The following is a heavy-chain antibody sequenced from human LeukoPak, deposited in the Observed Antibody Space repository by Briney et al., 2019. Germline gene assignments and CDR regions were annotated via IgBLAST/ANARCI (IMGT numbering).Heavy chain of an antibody. Sequence: GGSLRLSCAASGFTFSDYYMSWIRQAPGKGLEWVSYISSSGSTIYYADSVKGRFTISRDNAKNSLYLQMNSLRAEDTAVYYCARDFLPGYDYGDLDAFDIWGQGTMVTVSS. CDR3: ARDFLPGYDYGDLDAFDI. CDR2: ISSSGSTI. D-gene: IGHD4-17*01. V-gene: IGHV3-11*04. CDR1: GFTFSDYY. J-gene: IGHJ3*02.